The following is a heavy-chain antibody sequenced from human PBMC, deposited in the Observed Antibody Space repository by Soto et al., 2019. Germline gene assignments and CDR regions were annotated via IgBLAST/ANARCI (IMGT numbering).Heavy chain of an antibody. CDR3: ATLPRYCSGGSCYLEGYYFDY. D-gene: IGHD2-15*01. V-gene: IGHV1-24*01. CDR2: FDPEDGET. CDR1: GYTLTELS. Sequence: QVQLVQSGAEVKKPGASVKVSCKVSGYTLTELSMHWVRQAPGKGLEWMGGFDPEDGETIYAQKLQGRVTMTEDTSTDTAYMELSSLRSEDTAVYYCATLPRYCSGGSCYLEGYYFDYWGQGTLVTVSS. J-gene: IGHJ4*02.